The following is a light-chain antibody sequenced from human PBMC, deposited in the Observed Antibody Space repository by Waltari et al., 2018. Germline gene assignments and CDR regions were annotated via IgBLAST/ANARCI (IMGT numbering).Light chain of an antibody. CDR3: QQYYNNPRT. CDR2: WAS. Sequence: DIVMTQSPDSLAVSLGERATINCKSSQSVLYTSNNKNYLAWYQQKPGQPPKLLIYWASNRESGVPDRFSGSGSGTDFTLTISSLQAEDVAVYYCQQYYNNPRTFGQGTKVEIK. CDR1: QSVLYTSNNKNY. J-gene: IGKJ1*01. V-gene: IGKV4-1*01.